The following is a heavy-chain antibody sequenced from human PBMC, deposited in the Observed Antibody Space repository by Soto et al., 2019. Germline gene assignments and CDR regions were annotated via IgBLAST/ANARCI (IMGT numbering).Heavy chain of an antibody. Sequence: PXESLLLSCAASGFTFSSYAMSWVRQAPGKGLEWVSAISGSGGSTYYADSVKGRFTISRDNSKNTLYLQMNSLRAEDTAVYYCAKEMGGSSPYVNWFDPWGQGTLVTVS. CDR3: AKEMGGSSPYVNWFDP. CDR1: GFTFSSYA. D-gene: IGHD6-6*01. CDR2: ISGSGGST. J-gene: IGHJ5*02. V-gene: IGHV3-23*01.